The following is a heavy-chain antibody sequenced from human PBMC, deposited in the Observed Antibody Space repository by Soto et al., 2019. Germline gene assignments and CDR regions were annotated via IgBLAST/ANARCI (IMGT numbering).Heavy chain of an antibody. Sequence: GESLKISCKGSGYNFANYWIGWVRQMPGKGLGWMGMIFPGDSDTKNSPSLQGQITMSVDKSDSSAYLQWRSLKASDTAMYYCAAGYTTGPDAFDIWGQGTMVTVSS. D-gene: IGHD6-13*01. J-gene: IGHJ3*02. CDR2: IFPGDSDT. CDR1: GYNFANYW. V-gene: IGHV5-51*01. CDR3: AAGYTTGPDAFDI.